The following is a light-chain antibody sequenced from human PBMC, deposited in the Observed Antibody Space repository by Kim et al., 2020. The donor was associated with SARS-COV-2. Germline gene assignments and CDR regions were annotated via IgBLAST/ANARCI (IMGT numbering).Light chain of an antibody. Sequence: QSALTQPASVSGSPGQTITITCTGTSSDVGYYNYVCWYQHHPGEAPKLLISDVSRRPSGVSGRFSGSKSGNTASLTISGLQAEDEADYYCASYTTTATWVFGGGTKVTVL. J-gene: IGLJ3*02. CDR2: DVS. CDR1: SSDVGYYNY. CDR3: ASYTTTATWV. V-gene: IGLV2-14*01.